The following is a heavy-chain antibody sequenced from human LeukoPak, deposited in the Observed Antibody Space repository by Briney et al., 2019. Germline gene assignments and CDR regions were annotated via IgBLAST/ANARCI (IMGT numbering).Heavy chain of an antibody. CDR1: GFTFSSYG. Sequence: GGSLRLSCAASGFTFSSYGMHWVRQAPGKGLEWVAVISYDGSNKYYADSVKGRFTISRDNSKNTLYLQMNSLRAEDTAVYYCARDRKVAGMIDAVDIWGQGTMVAVSS. CDR3: ARDRKVAGMIDAVDI. J-gene: IGHJ3*02. D-gene: IGHD3-10*01. V-gene: IGHV3-30*03. CDR2: ISYDGSNK.